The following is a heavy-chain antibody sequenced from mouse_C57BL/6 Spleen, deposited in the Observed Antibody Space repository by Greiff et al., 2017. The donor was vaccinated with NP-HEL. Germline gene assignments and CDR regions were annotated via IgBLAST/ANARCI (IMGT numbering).Heavy chain of an antibody. V-gene: IGHV1-80*01. Sequence: QVQLQQSGAELVKPGASVKISCKASGYAFSSYWMNWVKQRPGKGLEWIGQIYPGDGDTNYNGKFKGKATLTADKSSSTAYMQLSSLTSEDAAVYFCARRTTMVTTRYFDVWGTGTTVTVSS. CDR1: GYAFSSYW. CDR2: IYPGDGDT. CDR3: ARRTTMVTTRYFDV. D-gene: IGHD2-2*01. J-gene: IGHJ1*03.